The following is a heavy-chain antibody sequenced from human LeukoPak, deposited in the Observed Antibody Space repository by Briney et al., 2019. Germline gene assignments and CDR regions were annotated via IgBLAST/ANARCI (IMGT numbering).Heavy chain of an antibody. J-gene: IGHJ5*02. CDR1: GYTFTSYD. D-gene: IGHD2-15*01. CDR2: MNPNRGNT. V-gene: IGHV1-8*01. CDR3: ARGPTTLRYNWFDP. Sequence: ASVKVSCKASGYTFTSYDINWVRQATGQGLEWIGWMNPNRGNTGYAQKFQGRVTMTRHTSISTAYMELSSLRSEDTAVYYCARGPTTLRYNWFDPWGQGTLVTVSS.